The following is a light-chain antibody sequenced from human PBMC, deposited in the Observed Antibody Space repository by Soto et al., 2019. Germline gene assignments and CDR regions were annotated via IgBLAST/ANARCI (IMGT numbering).Light chain of an antibody. CDR1: QGIRDD. V-gene: IGKV1-17*01. CDR3: LQHNIFPYT. CDR2: AAS. J-gene: IGKJ2*01. Sequence: DIQMTQSPCSLSASVGDRVTVTCRASQGIRDDLGWYQQKPGKAPKSLIYAASSLQSGVPSRFSGSGFGTEFTLPISSLQPEDLATYYCLQHNIFPYTFGQGTKLEIK.